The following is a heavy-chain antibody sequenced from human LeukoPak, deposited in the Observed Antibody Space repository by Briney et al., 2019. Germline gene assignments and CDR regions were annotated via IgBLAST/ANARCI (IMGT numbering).Heavy chain of an antibody. J-gene: IGHJ5*02. V-gene: IGHV4-39*01. Sequence: SETLSLTCTVSGGSISSSSYYWGWIRQPPGKGLEWIGSICYSGSTYYNPSLKSRVTISVDTSKNQFSLKLSSVTAADTAVYYCARGIDMVRGVKSWFDPWGQGTLVTVSS. CDR3: ARGIDMVRGVKSWFDP. CDR1: GGSISSSSYY. D-gene: IGHD3-10*01. CDR2: ICYSGST.